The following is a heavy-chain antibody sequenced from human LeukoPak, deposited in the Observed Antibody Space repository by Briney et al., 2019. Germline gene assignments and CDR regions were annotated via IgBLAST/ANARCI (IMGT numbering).Heavy chain of an antibody. CDR1: GFTVSSNY. CDR3: ARGRRYDYVWGSYRYTFPYYFDY. Sequence: GGSLRLSCATSGFTVSSNYMSWVRQAPGKGLEWVSVIYSGGSTYYADSVKGRFTISRDNSKNTLYLQMNSLRAEDTAVYYCARGRRYDYVWGSYRYTFPYYFDYWGQGTLVTVSS. J-gene: IGHJ4*02. D-gene: IGHD3-16*02. V-gene: IGHV3-66*01. CDR2: IYSGGST.